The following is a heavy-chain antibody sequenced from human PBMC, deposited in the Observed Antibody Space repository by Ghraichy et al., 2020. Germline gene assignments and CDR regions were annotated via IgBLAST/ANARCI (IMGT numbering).Heavy chain of an antibody. CDR2: INHSGST. J-gene: IGHJ6*02. V-gene: IGHV4-34*01. Sequence: SETLSLTCAVYGGSFSGYYWSWIRQPPGKGLEWIGEINHSGSTNYNPSLKSRVTISVDTSKNQFSLKLSSVTAADTAVYYCARVGYGEPYYYYYGMDVWGQGTTVTVSS. CDR1: GGSFSGYY. CDR3: ARVGYGEPYYYYYGMDV. D-gene: IGHD4-17*01.